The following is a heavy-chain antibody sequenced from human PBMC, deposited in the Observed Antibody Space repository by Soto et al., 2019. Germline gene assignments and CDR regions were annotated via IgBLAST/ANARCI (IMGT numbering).Heavy chain of an antibody. CDR3: AHRRGGSCYCEYDY. J-gene: IGHJ4*02. CDR2: IYWDDDK. D-gene: IGHD2-15*01. CDR1: GFSLSTSGLG. V-gene: IGHV2-5*02. Sequence: QITLKESGPTLVKPTQTLTLTCTFSGFSLSTSGLGVFWVRQPPGKALEWLALIYWDDDKRYSPSLKSRLTITKDTSKNQVVLTMTNMDPVDTATYYCAHRRGGSCYCEYDYWGQGTLVTVSS.